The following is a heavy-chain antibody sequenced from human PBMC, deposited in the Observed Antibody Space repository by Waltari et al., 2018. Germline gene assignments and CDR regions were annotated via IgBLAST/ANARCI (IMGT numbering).Heavy chain of an antibody. V-gene: IGHV4-34*01. CDR2: INHSGST. Sequence: QVQLQQWGAGLLKPSETLSLTCAVYGGSFSGYYWSWIRQPPGKGLEWIGEINHSGSTNYNPSLKSRVTISGDTSKIQFSLKLSSVTAADTAVYYCARGYCSGGSCSSWIQLWKTTLFDYWGQGTLVTVSS. J-gene: IGHJ4*02. CDR1: GGSFSGYY. CDR3: ARGYCSGGSCSSWIQLWKTTLFDY. D-gene: IGHD2-15*01.